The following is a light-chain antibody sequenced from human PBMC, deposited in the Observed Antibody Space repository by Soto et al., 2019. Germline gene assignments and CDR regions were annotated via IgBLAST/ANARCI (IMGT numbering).Light chain of an antibody. CDR3: QLYGISPH. Sequence: EIVLTQSPNTLSLSPGERATLSCRASQSVSSGYLVWYQQKPGQAPRLLIYASSNRATGIPDRFSGSASGTDFTLTINRLEPEDFAVYYCQLYGISPHFGQGTRLEIK. J-gene: IGKJ5*01. V-gene: IGKV3-20*01. CDR1: QSVSSGY. CDR2: ASS.